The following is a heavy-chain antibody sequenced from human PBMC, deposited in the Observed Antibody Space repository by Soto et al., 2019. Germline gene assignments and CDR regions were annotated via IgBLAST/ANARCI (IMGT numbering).Heavy chain of an antibody. Sequence: PGGSLRLSCADSGFTFSSYAMIWVRQAPGKGPEWVSGTSSSGGSTYYADSVKGRFTISRDNFKNTLYLQMNSLRAVDTALYYCGRDPNGDYVGAFDMWGQGTLVTVSS. CDR3: GRDPNGDYVGAFDM. J-gene: IGHJ3*02. CDR1: GFTFSSYA. V-gene: IGHV3-23*01. CDR2: TSSSGGST. D-gene: IGHD4-17*01.